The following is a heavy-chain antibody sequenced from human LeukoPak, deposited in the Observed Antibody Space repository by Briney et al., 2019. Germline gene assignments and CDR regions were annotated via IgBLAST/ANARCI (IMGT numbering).Heavy chain of an antibody. D-gene: IGHD2-21*01. CDR2: IYTSGST. V-gene: IGHV4-4*09. Sequence: SETLSLTCSVSGGSISGYYWNWVRQPPGKGLEWIGYIYTSGSTNYNPSLKSRVTISVDTSKNQFSLKLSSVTAADTAVYYCATTTTIASWFDPWGQGTLVTVSS. CDR3: ATTTTIASWFDP. CDR1: GGSISGYY. J-gene: IGHJ5*02.